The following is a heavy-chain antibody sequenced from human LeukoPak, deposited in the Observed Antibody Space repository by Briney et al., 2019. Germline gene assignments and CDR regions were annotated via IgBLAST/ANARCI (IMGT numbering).Heavy chain of an antibody. V-gene: IGHV3-7*01. Sequence: GGSLRLSCAASGFTFSTYWMSWVRQVPGKGLEWVANINQDGNENYYVDSVKGRFTISRDNAKSSLYLQMNSLRAEDTAVYYCARGLAAAGTGYWGQGTLVTVSS. CDR1: GFTFSTYW. D-gene: IGHD6-25*01. CDR2: INQDGNEN. J-gene: IGHJ4*02. CDR3: ARGLAAAGTGY.